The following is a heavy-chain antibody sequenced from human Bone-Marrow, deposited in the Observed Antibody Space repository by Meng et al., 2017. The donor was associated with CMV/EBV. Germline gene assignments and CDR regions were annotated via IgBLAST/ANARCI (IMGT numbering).Heavy chain of an antibody. CDR1: GFTFSSYA. V-gene: IGHV3-30*04. CDR3: ARISITIIDEHAFDI. CDR2: ISYDGSNK. D-gene: IGHD3-22*01. J-gene: IGHJ3*02. Sequence: GESLKISCAASGFTFSSYAMHWVRQAPGKGLEWVAVISYDGSNKYYADSVKGRFTISRDNSKNTLYLQMNSLRAEDTAVYYCARISITIIDEHAFDIWGQGTMVTVSS.